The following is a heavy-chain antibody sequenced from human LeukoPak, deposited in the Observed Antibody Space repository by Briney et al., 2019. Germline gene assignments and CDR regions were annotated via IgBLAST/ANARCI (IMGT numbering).Heavy chain of an antibody. CDR3: ARTGSSSLYYYGMDV. J-gene: IGHJ6*02. Sequence: SETLSLTYTVSGGSISSYYWSWIRQPAGKGLEWIGRIYTSGSTNYNPSLKSRVTMSVDTSKNQFSLKLSSVTAADTAVYYCARTGSSSLYYYGMDVWGQGTTVTVSS. CDR2: IYTSGST. CDR1: GGSISSYY. D-gene: IGHD6-6*01. V-gene: IGHV4-4*07.